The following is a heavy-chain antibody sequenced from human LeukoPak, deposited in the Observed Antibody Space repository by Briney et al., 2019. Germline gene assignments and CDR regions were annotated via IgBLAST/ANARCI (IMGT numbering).Heavy chain of an antibody. CDR2: ISAYNGNT. Sequence: ASVKVSCKASGYTFTGYYMHWVRQAPGQGLEWMGWISAYNGNTNYAQKLQGRVTMTTDTSTSTAYMELRSLRSDDTAVYYCARDPSFVDTAMGVDYWGQGTLVTVSS. D-gene: IGHD5-18*01. J-gene: IGHJ4*02. V-gene: IGHV1-18*04. CDR3: ARDPSFVDTAMGVDY. CDR1: GYTFTGYY.